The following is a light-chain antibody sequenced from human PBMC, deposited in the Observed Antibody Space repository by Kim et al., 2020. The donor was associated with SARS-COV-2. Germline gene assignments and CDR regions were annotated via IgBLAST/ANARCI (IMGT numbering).Light chain of an antibody. CDR1: SSNIGSND. J-gene: IGLJ2*01. CDR2: VNN. CDR3: ATWDDRLNGVL. Sequence: QSVLTQPPSASGTPGQRVTISCSGSSSNIGSNDVNWYQQLPGTAPKLLVSVNNHRPSGFPDRISASNSGTSASLAISGLRSEDEADYYCATWDDRLNGVLLGGGTKVTVL. V-gene: IGLV1-44*01.